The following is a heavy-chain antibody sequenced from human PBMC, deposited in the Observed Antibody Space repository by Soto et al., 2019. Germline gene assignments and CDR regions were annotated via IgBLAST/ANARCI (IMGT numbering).Heavy chain of an antibody. Sequence: QVQLVQSGAEVKKPGSSVRVSCKASGDTFPFYSINWVRQAPGLGLEWMGRINPILSMSNYAQRFQGRVTMNADKSTSSAYMELSILRSEDTAMYYCAGSNGSGYRAFDYWGQGALVTVSS. CDR3: AGSNGSGYRAFDY. D-gene: IGHD3-10*01. CDR2: INPILSMS. CDR1: GDTFPFYS. V-gene: IGHV1-69*02. J-gene: IGHJ4*02.